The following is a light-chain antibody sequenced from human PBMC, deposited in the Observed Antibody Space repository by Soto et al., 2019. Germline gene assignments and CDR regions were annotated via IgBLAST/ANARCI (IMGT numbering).Light chain of an antibody. CDR3: QQYNSWLRT. J-gene: IGKJ1*01. CDR1: QSVTSN. Sequence: EVVRTQSPDTLSGSPGERATLSCRASQSVTSNLAWYQQKPGQPPRLLIYDASTRATGIPARFSGSGSGTESTLTISSLQSEDFAVYYCQQYNSWLRTFGQGTKVDI. CDR2: DAS. V-gene: IGKV3-15*01.